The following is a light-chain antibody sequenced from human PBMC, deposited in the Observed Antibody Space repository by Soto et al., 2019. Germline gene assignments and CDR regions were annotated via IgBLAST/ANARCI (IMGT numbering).Light chain of an antibody. CDR3: HQYGYSPNT. V-gene: IGKV3-20*01. CDR2: GAS. Sequence: EIVLTQSPGTLSLSPGERATLSCRASRSVSSRYLAWYQQKAGQAPRLLISGASSRATGIPDRFSGSGSGTDVTLIISRLEPEDFAMYYWHQYGYSPNTFGQGTKVEIK. J-gene: IGKJ2*01. CDR1: RSVSSRY.